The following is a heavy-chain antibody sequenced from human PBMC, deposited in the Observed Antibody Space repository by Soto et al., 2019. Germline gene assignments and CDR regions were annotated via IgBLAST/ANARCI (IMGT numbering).Heavy chain of an antibody. V-gene: IGHV4-30-4*01. CDR3: ARDHSGYDTYGMDV. Sequence: QVQLQESGPGLVKPSQTLSLTCTVSGCSISSGDYYWSRIRQPPGKGLEWIGYIYYSGSTYYNPSLKSRVTISVDTSKNQFSLKLSSVTAADTAVYYCARDHSGYDTYGMDVWGQGTTVTVSS. CDR2: IYYSGST. J-gene: IGHJ6*02. D-gene: IGHD5-12*01. CDR1: GCSISSGDYY.